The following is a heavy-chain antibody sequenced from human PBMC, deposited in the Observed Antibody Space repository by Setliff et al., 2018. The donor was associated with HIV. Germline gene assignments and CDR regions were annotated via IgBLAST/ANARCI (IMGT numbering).Heavy chain of an antibody. V-gene: IGHV3-7*01. CDR3: TKDHLSGWASDC. Sequence: PSETLSLTCAVYGGSFSGHYWSWVRQVPGKGLEWVANIKQDGSEKYYVDSVKGRFTISRDNAKNSVYLQMNSLRVEDTAMYYCTKDHLSGWASDCWGQGTLVTVSS. J-gene: IGHJ4*02. CDR2: IKQDGSEK. D-gene: IGHD6-19*01. CDR1: GGSFSGHY.